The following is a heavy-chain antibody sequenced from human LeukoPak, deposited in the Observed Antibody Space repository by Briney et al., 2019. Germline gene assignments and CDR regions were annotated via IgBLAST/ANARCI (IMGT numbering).Heavy chain of an antibody. D-gene: IGHD1-26*01. J-gene: IGHJ4*02. V-gene: IGHV4-59*01. CDR2: IYYTGNT. CDR3: ARDSGSSPTFDY. CDR1: GGPISNSY. Sequence: SETLSLTCTVSGGPISNSYWSWIRQPPGKGLEWIAYIYYTGNTKYNPSLKSRVTISVDTSKNQFSLRLSSVTAADTAVYYCARDSGSSPTFDYWGQGTLVTVSS.